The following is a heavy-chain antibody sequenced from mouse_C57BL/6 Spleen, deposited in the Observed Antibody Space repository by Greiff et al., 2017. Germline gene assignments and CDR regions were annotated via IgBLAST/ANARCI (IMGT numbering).Heavy chain of an antibody. J-gene: IGHJ3*01. Sequence: VQLQQSGAELVKPGASVKLSCKASGYTFTEYTIHWVKQRSGQGLEWIGWFYPGSGSIKYNEKFKDKATLTADKSSSTVYMELSRLTSEDSAVYFCARHEGAPPANYYGSTCAYWGQGTLVTVSA. CDR1: GYTFTEYT. D-gene: IGHD1-1*01. V-gene: IGHV1-62-2*01. CDR2: FYPGSGSI. CDR3: ARHEGAPPANYYGSTCAY.